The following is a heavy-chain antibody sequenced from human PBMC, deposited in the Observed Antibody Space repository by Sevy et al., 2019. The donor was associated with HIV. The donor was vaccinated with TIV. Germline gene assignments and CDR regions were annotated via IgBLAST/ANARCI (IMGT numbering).Heavy chain of an antibody. D-gene: IGHD5-18*01. V-gene: IGHV3-23*01. CDR1: GFTFSSYA. CDR2: ISGSGGST. CDR3: AKDRRIGYSYGYDAFDI. J-gene: IGHJ3*02. Sequence: GGSLRLSCAASGFTFSSYAMSWVRQAPGKGLEWVSAISGSGGSTYYADSVKGRFTISRDNSKNTLYLQMNSLRAEDTAVYYCAKDRRIGYSYGYDAFDIWGQRTMVTVSS.